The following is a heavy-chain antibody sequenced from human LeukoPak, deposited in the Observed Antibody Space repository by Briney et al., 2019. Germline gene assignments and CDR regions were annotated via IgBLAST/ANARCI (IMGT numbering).Heavy chain of an antibody. J-gene: IGHJ4*02. CDR3: ARVPLWFGELLTFDDY. Sequence: ASVKVSCKASGYTFSGYYIHWVRQAPGQGLEWMGWINPNTGDTNYAHKFQGRVTMTSDTSITTAYMELSSLRSDDTAVYYCARVPLWFGELLTFDDYWGQGTLVTVSS. CDR2: INPNTGDT. V-gene: IGHV1-2*02. D-gene: IGHD3-10*01. CDR1: GYTFSGYY.